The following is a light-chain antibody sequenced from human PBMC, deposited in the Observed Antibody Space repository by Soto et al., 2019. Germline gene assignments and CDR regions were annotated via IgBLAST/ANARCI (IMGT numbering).Light chain of an antibody. CDR1: NSDIGGYNS. Sequence: QSALTQPASVSGSPGQSITISCAGTNSDIGGYNSVSWFQQYPGKAPKLMIYDVSDRPSGVSNRFSGSKSGNTASLTISGLQAEDEADYYCSSYTSSNTLLFGTGTKLTV. J-gene: IGLJ1*01. CDR2: DVS. V-gene: IGLV2-14*03. CDR3: SSYTSSNTLL.